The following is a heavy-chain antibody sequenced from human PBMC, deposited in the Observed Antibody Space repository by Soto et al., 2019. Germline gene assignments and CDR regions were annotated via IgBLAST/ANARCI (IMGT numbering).Heavy chain of an antibody. V-gene: IGHV3-23*01. J-gene: IGHJ4*02. Sequence: PGGSLKLSCAASGCTFSNYSVSWVRQAPGKGLEWVSAIIGSGSNTYYLDSVKGRFTISRDNSKNTLFLQVNSLRAEDTAIYYCAKLGSSAWSPHYYFDYWGQGTPVTVSS. CDR1: GCTFSNYS. CDR2: IIGSGSNT. CDR3: AKLGSSAWSPHYYFDY. D-gene: IGHD3-10*01.